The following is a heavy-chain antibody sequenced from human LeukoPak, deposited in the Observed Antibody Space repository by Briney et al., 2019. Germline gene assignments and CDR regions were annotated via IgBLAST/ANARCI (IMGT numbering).Heavy chain of an antibody. Sequence: GGFLRLSCAASGFTVSSNYMSWVRQAPGKGLEWVSLIYSGGSTYYADSVKGRFTISRDNSKNILYLQMNSLRTEDTAVYYCARELAAAWSWFDPWGQGTLVTVSS. V-gene: IGHV3-53*01. CDR2: IYSGGST. J-gene: IGHJ5*02. CDR1: GFTVSSNY. CDR3: ARELAAAWSWFDP. D-gene: IGHD6-13*01.